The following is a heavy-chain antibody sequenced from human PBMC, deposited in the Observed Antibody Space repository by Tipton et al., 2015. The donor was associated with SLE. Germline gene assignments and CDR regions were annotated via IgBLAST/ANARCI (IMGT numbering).Heavy chain of an antibody. J-gene: IGHJ4*02. V-gene: IGHV4-59*11. CDR3: ARGGAVGFDY. Sequence: LRLSCTVSGGSISSHYWSWIRQPPGKGLEWIGYIYYSGSTNYNPSLKSRVTISVDTSKNQFSLKLSSVTAADTAVYYCARGGAVGFDYWGQGTLVTVSS. D-gene: IGHD6-19*01. CDR1: GGSISSHY. CDR2: IYYSGST.